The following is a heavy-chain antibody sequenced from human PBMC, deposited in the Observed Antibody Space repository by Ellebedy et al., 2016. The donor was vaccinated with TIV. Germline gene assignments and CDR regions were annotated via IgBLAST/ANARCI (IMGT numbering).Heavy chain of an antibody. V-gene: IGHV3-7*01. Sequence: GESLKISCVASGFTSSNYWMNWVRQAPGKGLEWVANIRQDGGDKNYADSVRGRFTISRDNAKNSLYLQMNSLRVEDTAVYYCARELSWSGRDYWGQGTLVTVSS. CDR1: GFTSSNYW. J-gene: IGHJ4*02. CDR2: IRQDGGDK. CDR3: ARELSWSGRDY. D-gene: IGHD3-3*01.